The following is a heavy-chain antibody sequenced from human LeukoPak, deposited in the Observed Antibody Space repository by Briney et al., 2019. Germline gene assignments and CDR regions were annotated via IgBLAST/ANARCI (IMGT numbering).Heavy chain of an antibody. J-gene: IGHJ6*04. CDR2: ISGSGGST. D-gene: IGHD3-9*01. CDR1: GFTFSTYA. Sequence: GGSLRLSCAASGFTFSTYAMSGVRQAPGKGLEWVLAISGSGGSTYYADSVKGRFTISRDNSKNTLCLQMSSLRAEDTALYYCAKEILTGRYYGMDVWGKGTTVTVSS. CDR3: AKEILTGRYYGMDV. V-gene: IGHV3-23*01.